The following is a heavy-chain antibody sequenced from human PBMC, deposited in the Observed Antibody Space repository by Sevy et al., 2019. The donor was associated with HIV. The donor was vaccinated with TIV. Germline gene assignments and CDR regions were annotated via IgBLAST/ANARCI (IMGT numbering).Heavy chain of an antibody. CDR2: IYPGDSDT. CDR3: ARQDNYRGYALYDS. Sequence: GESLKISCKGSGYSFTNYWIGWVRQMPGKGLEWMGAIYPGDSDTRHSPSFQGQVTISADKSISTAYLQWTSLKASDTAMYYCARQDNYRGYALYDSWGQGTLVTVSS. V-gene: IGHV5-51*01. CDR1: GYSFTNYW. D-gene: IGHD3-22*01. J-gene: IGHJ4*02.